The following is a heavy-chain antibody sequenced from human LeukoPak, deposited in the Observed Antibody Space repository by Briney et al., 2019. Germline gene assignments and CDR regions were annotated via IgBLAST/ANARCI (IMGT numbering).Heavy chain of an antibody. CDR3: ARGPSSWYSDAFDI. V-gene: IGHV4-59*01. Sequence: SETLSLTRTVSGGSISSYYWSWIRQPPGKGLEWIGYIYYSGSTNYNPSLKSRVTISVDTSKNQFSLKLSSVTAADTAVYYCARGPSSWYSDAFDIWGQGTMVTVSS. CDR2: IYYSGST. J-gene: IGHJ3*02. CDR1: GGSISSYY. D-gene: IGHD6-13*01.